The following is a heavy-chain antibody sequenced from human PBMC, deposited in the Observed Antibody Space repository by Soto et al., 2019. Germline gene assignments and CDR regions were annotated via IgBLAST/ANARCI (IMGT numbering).Heavy chain of an antibody. Sequence: ASVKVSCKGSGYTFTSYHINWVRQAAGQGLEWMGWMNPNSGNTGYAQTLQGRVTMTWDTSISTAYMELSSLRFEDTAMYYCASGHISSTKNWLDPWGQGTLVTVSS. V-gene: IGHV1-8*01. CDR1: GYTFTSYH. J-gene: IGHJ5*02. CDR3: ASGHISSTKNWLDP. CDR2: MNPNSGNT. D-gene: IGHD6-6*01.